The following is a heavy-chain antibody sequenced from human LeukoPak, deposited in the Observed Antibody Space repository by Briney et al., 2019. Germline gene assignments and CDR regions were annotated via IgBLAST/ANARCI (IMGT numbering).Heavy chain of an antibody. CDR3: ARDLVAYDSSLSGMDV. J-gene: IGHJ6*02. D-gene: IGHD3-22*01. CDR2: ISYDGSNK. V-gene: IGHV3-30-3*01. Sequence: SGGSLRLSCAASGFTFSSYTMHWVRQAPGKGLEWVAVISYDGSNKNNADSVKGRFTISRDNSKKTLYLQMSSLRAEDTAVYYCARDLVAYDSSLSGMDVWGQGTTVTVSS. CDR1: GFTFSSYT.